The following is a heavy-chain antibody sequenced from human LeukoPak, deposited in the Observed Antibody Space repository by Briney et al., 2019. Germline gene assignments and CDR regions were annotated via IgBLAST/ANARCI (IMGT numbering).Heavy chain of an antibody. J-gene: IGHJ5*02. V-gene: IGHV4-39*01. D-gene: IGHD1-14*01. CDR3: ARPAENWFDP. CDR1: GGSISSSTHY. Sequence: PSQTLSLTCTVSGGSISSSTHYWGWIRQPPGKGLEWIASVYYSGSTYYNPSLKSRVTISVDTSKNQFSLKLSSVTAADTAVYYCARPAENWFDPWGQGTLVTVSS. CDR2: VYYSGST.